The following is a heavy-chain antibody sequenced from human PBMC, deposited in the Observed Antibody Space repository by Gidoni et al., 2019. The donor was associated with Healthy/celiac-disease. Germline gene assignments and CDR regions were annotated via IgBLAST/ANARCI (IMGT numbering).Heavy chain of an antibody. J-gene: IGHJ4*02. V-gene: IGHV4-34*01. CDR3: ARAHSLRS. Sequence: QVQLQQWGAGLLKPSETLSLTCAVYGGSFSGYYWGWIRQPPGKGLEWIGELNHSGSTNYNPSLKSRVTISVDTSKNQFSLKLSSVTAADTAVYYCARAHSLRSWGQGTLVTVSS. CDR2: LNHSGST. D-gene: IGHD3-3*01. CDR1: GGSFSGYY.